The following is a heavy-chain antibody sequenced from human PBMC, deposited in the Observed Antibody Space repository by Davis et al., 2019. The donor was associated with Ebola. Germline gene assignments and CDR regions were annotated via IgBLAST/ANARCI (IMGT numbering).Heavy chain of an antibody. Sequence: GESLKISCKGSGYSFTSHWIVWVRQMPGKGLECMGIIFPGDSDTRYSPSFQGQVTISADKSISTAYLQWSSLKASDTAMYYCARIGVPTGSFDIWGQGTMVTVSS. V-gene: IGHV5-51*01. J-gene: IGHJ3*02. CDR1: GYSFTSHW. D-gene: IGHD1-14*01. CDR3: ARIGVPTGSFDI. CDR2: IFPGDSDT.